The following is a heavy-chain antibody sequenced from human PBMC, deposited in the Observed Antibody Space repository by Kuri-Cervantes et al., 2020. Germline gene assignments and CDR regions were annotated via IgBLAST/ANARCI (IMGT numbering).Heavy chain of an antibody. D-gene: IGHD4-17*01. CDR2: ISSSGSTI. J-gene: IGHJ5*02. V-gene: IGHV3-11*01. Sequence: GESLKISCAASGFTFSDYYMSWIRQAPGKGLEWVSYISSSGSTIYYADSVKGRFTVSRDNARNSLYLQMNSLRGEDTALYYCTRMHGDYMYGWFDPWGQGAPVTVSS. CDR3: TRMHGDYMYGWFDP. CDR1: GFTFSDYY.